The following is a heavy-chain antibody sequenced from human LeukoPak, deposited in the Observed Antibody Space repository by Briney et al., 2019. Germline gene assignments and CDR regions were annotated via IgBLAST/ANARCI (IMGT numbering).Heavy chain of an antibody. CDR3: ATFRYYDILTGYSRGYYFDY. J-gene: IGHJ4*02. CDR1: GYTLTELS. CDR2: FDPEDGET. Sequence: ASVKVSCKVSGYTLTELSMHWVRQAPGKGLEWMGGFDPEDGETIYAQKFQGRVTMTEDTSTDTAYMELSSLRSEDTAVYYCATFRYYDILTGYSRGYYFDYWGQGTLVTVSS. V-gene: IGHV1-24*01. D-gene: IGHD3-9*01.